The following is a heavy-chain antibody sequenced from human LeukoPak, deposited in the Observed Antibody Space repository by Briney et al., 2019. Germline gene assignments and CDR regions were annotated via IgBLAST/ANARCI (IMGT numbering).Heavy chain of an antibody. D-gene: IGHD1-26*01. V-gene: IGHV4-59*01. CDR3: AKVIVGAGFDY. CDR2: IYYSGST. CDR1: GGSFSSYY. Sequence: SETLSLTCAVYGGSFSSYYWSWIRQPPGKGLEWIGYIYYSGSTKYNPSLKSRVTISVDTSKNQFSLKLSSVTAADTAVYYCAKVIVGAGFDYWGQGTLVTVSS. J-gene: IGHJ4*02.